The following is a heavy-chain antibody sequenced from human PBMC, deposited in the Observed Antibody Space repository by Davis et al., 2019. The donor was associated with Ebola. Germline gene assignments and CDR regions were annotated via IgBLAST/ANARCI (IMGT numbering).Heavy chain of an antibody. D-gene: IGHD6-19*01. J-gene: IGHJ3*02. Sequence: GGSLRLSCAASGFTFSSYAMHWVRQAPGKGLEWVAVISYDGSNKYYADSVKGRFTISRDNAKNSLYLQMNSLRAEDTALYHCARERSVAVAGTGYAFDIWGQGTMVTVSS. CDR1: GFTFSSYA. V-gene: IGHV3-30-3*01. CDR2: ISYDGSNK. CDR3: ARERSVAVAGTGYAFDI.